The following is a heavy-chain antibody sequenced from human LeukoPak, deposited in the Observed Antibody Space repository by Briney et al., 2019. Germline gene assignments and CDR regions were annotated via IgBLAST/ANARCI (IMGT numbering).Heavy chain of an antibody. Sequence: SETLSLTSTVSGGSISSYYWSWIRQPPGKGLEWSGYIYYSGSTNYNPSLKSRVTISVDTSKNQFSLKLSSVTAADTAVDYCARRLYGRMDVWGKGTTVTVSS. D-gene: IGHD3-10*01. CDR2: IYYSGST. CDR1: GGSISSYY. CDR3: ARRLYGRMDV. V-gene: IGHV4-59*01. J-gene: IGHJ6*04.